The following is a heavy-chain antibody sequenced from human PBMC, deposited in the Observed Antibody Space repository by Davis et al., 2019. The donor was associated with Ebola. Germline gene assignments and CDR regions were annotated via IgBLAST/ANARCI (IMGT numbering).Heavy chain of an antibody. V-gene: IGHV1-69*13. D-gene: IGHD6-19*01. CDR3: AKDSVWLVDNTGWFDP. Sequence: SVKVSCKASGGTFSSYAISWVRQAPGQGLEWMGGIIPIFGTANYAQKFQGRVTITADESTSTAYMELSSLRYEDTAVYYCAKDSVWLVDNTGWFDPWGQGTLVTVSS. J-gene: IGHJ5*02. CDR2: IIPIFGTA. CDR1: GGTFSSYA.